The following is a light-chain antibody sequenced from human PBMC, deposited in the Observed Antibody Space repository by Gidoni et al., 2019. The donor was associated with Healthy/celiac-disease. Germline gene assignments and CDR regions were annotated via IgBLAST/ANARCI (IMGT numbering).Light chain of an antibody. J-gene: IGLJ2*01. CDR2: EVS. Sequence: QSALTQPASVSGSPGQSITISCTGTSSDVGGYNSVSWYQQHPCKAPKRMIYEVSNRPSGVSNRFSGSKSGNTASLTISGLQAEDEADYYCSSYTSSSTLEVVFGGGTKLTVL. V-gene: IGLV2-14*01. CDR3: SSYTSSSTLEVV. CDR1: SSDVGGYNS.